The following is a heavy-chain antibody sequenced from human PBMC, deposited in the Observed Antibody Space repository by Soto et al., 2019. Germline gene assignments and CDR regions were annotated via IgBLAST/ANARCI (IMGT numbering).Heavy chain of an antibody. CDR2: ISGSGGST. CDR3: AANYYDKPRAFDI. CDR1: GFTFSSYS. V-gene: IGHV3-23*01. D-gene: IGHD3-22*01. Sequence: PGGSLRLSCAASGFTFSSYSMSWVRQAPGKGLEWVSAISGSGGSTYYADSVKGRFTISRDNSKNTLYLQMNSLRAEDTAVYYCAANYYDKPRAFDIWGQGTMVTVSS. J-gene: IGHJ3*02.